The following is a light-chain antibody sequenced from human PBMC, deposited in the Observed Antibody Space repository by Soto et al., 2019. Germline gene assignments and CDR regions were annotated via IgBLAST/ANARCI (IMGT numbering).Light chain of an antibody. V-gene: IGLV2-14*01. J-gene: IGLJ2*01. CDR1: SSDVGGYNY. CDR3: SSYTRSSTLYVV. CDR2: DVS. Sequence: QSVLTQPASVSGAPGQSITISCTGTSSDVGGYNYVSWYQQHPGKAPKLMIYDVSNRPSGVSNRFSGYKSGNTASLTISGLQAEDEADYYCSSYTRSSTLYVVFGGGTKVTVL.